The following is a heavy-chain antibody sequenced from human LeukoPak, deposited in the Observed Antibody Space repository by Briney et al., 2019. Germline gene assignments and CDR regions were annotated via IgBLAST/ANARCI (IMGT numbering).Heavy chain of an antibody. CDR2: ISYDGSNK. D-gene: IGHD5-12*01. J-gene: IGHJ4*02. CDR1: GFTFSSYA. Sequence: PGGSLRLSCAASGFTFSSYAMHWDRQAPGKGLEWVAVISYDGSNKYYADSVKGRFTISRDNSKNTLYLQMNSLRAEDTAVYYCARSRGYSGYGGDYWGQGTLVTVSS. V-gene: IGHV3-30*04. CDR3: ARSRGYSGYGGDY.